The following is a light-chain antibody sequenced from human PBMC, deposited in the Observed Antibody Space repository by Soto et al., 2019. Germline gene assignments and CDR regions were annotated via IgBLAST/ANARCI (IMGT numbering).Light chain of an antibody. CDR1: QSVSSY. V-gene: IGKV3-11*01. Sequence: EIVLTQSPATLSLSPGERATLSCRASQSVSSYLAWYQQKPGQAPRLLIYDASNRATGIPARFSGSGSGTDFTLTISSLEPEDFVVYYCQQRSNGPPLTFGGGTKVEIK. CDR2: DAS. J-gene: IGKJ4*01. CDR3: QQRSNGPPLT.